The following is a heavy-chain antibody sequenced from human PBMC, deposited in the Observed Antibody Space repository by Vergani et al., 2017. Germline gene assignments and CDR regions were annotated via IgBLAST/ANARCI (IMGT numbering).Heavy chain of an antibody. CDR3: ARPHGDILPPDPRRLDY. J-gene: IGHJ4*02. CDR1: GYTFTSYY. Sequence: QVQLVQSGAEVKKPGASVKVSCKASGYTFTSYYMHGVRQAPGQGLEWMGIINPSGGSTTYAQQFQGRLTMTRDTSTSTVYMDLSNLRSEDTAVYYCARPHGDILPPDPRRLDYWGQGTLVTVSS. CDR2: INPSGGST. V-gene: IGHV1-46*03.